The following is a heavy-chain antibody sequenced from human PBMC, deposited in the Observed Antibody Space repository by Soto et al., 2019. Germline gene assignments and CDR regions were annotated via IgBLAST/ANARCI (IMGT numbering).Heavy chain of an antibody. J-gene: IGHJ4*02. CDR2: FDPEDGET. V-gene: IGHV1-24*01. CDR1: GYTLTELS. Sequence: ASVKVSCKVSGYTLTELSMHWVRQAPGKGLEWMGGFDPEDGETIYAQKFQGRVTMTEDTSTDTAYMELSSLRSEDTAVYYCATGRPNDFWSGYYYYFDYWGQGTLVTVPS. D-gene: IGHD3-3*01. CDR3: ATGRPNDFWSGYYYYFDY.